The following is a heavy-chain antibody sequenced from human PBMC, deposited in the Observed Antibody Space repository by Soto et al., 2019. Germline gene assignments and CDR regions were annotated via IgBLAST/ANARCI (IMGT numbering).Heavy chain of an antibody. Sequence: QVQLQESGPGLVKPSQTLSLTCTVSGGSISSGDYYWTWIRQHPGKGLEWIGYIYDSRSTYYNPSLKSRLTISVDTSKNQFSLKLSSVSAADTAVYYCARERTDATGVFGMAVWGQGTTVTVSS. CDR1: GGSISSGDYY. V-gene: IGHV4-31*03. D-gene: IGHD2-15*01. J-gene: IGHJ6*02. CDR2: IYDSRST. CDR3: ARERTDATGVFGMAV.